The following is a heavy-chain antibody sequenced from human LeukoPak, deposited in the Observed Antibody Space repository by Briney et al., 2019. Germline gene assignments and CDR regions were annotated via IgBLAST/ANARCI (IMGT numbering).Heavy chain of an antibody. CDR2: ISAYNGNT. CDR1: GYTFTSYC. J-gene: IGHJ4*02. CDR3: ARLFNYYHNGGYPLTLDYFDY. Sequence: ASVKVSCKASGYTFTSYCISWVRQAPGQGLEWMGWISAYNGNTNYAQKLQGRVTMTTDTSTSTAYMELRRLRSDDTAVYSCARLFNYYHNGGYPLTLDYFDYWGQGTLITVSS. D-gene: IGHD3-22*01. V-gene: IGHV1-18*01.